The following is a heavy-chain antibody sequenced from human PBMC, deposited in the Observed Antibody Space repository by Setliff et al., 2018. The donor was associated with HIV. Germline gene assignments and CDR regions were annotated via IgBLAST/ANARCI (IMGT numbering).Heavy chain of an antibody. J-gene: IGHJ4*02. D-gene: IGHD3-22*01. CDR3: VREYYDSSGYRSNDY. CDR2: INPNSGGT. Sequence: GASVKVSCKASGYTFTAYYMHWVRQAPGQGLEWMGWINPNSGGTKYAQKFQGRVTMTRDTSISTAYMELSRLRSDDTAVYYCVREYYDSSGYRSNDYWGQGTLVTVSS. CDR1: GYTFTAYY. V-gene: IGHV1-2*02.